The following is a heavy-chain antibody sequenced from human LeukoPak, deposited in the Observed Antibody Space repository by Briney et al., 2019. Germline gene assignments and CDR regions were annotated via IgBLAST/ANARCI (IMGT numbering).Heavy chain of an antibody. CDR1: GYTFAGYY. V-gene: IGHV1-2*02. D-gene: IGHD2-15*01. Sequence: SVKVSCKASGYTFAGYYIHWVRRAPGQGLEWLGWINTTQADTKTTPRFHDRVIMTTTTSLNTSYMELITLTSDDTAVYYCTRSSWDCSSGSCYSNMNFDYWGQGTLVTVSS. J-gene: IGHJ4*02. CDR3: TRSSWDCSSGSCYSNMNFDY. CDR2: INTTQADT.